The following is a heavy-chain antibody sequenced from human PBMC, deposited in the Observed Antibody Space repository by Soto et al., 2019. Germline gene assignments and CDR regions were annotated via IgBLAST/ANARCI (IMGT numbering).Heavy chain of an antibody. CDR1: GFTFSSYS. Sequence: GGSLRLSCAASGFTFSSYSMNWVRQAPGKGLEWVSSISSSSSYIYYADSVKGRFTISRGNAKNSLYLQMNSLRAEDTAVYYCARSSGWYSGWFDPWGQGTLVTVSS. CDR3: ARSSGWYSGWFDP. CDR2: ISSSSSYI. J-gene: IGHJ5*02. V-gene: IGHV3-21*01. D-gene: IGHD6-19*01.